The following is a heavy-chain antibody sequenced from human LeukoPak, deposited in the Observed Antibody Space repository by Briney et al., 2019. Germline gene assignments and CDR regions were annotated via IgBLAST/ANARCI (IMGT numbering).Heavy chain of an antibody. Sequence: PGGSLRLSCAASGFTFSSYAMSWVRQAPGKGLERVSAISGSGGSTYYADSVKGRFTISRDNSKNTLYLQMNSLRAEDTAVYYCAKGTAARPQWSYYFDYWGQGTLVTVSS. D-gene: IGHD6-6*01. CDR3: AKGTAARPQWSYYFDY. CDR2: ISGSGGST. J-gene: IGHJ4*02. V-gene: IGHV3-23*01. CDR1: GFTFSSYA.